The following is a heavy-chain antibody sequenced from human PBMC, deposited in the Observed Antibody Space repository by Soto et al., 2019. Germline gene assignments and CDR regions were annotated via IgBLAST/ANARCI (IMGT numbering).Heavy chain of an antibody. CDR3: ARARVYSSGWNPYLFY. Sequence: GGSLRLSCAASGFTFSSYAMHWVRQAPGKGLEYVSAISSNGGSTYYANSVKGRFTISRDNSKNTLYLQMGSLRAEDMAVYYCARARVYSSGWNPYLFYWGQGTLVTVSS. V-gene: IGHV3-64*01. CDR1: GFTFSSYA. CDR2: ISSNGGST. D-gene: IGHD6-19*01. J-gene: IGHJ4*02.